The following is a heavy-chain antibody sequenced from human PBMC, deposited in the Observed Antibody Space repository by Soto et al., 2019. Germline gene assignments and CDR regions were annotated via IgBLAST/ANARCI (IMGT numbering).Heavy chain of an antibody. Sequence: SLRLSCAASGFTFSRYAIHWVRQAPGKGLEWVTVMSYDGNQKHYADSVKGRFTVSRDDSENTVFLQMTSLRPEDTATYYCAKDRYFDSYYLDSWGQGTLVTVSS. CDR1: GFTFSRYA. CDR2: MSYDGNQK. V-gene: IGHV3-30-3*01. CDR3: AKDRYFDSYYLDS. J-gene: IGHJ4*02. D-gene: IGHD3-9*01.